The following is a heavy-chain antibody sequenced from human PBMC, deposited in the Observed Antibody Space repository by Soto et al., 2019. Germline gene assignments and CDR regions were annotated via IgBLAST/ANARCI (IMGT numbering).Heavy chain of an antibody. D-gene: IGHD3-10*01. J-gene: IGHJ6*02. CDR1: GGTFSSYA. V-gene: IGHV1-69*13. Sequence: ASVKVSCKASGGTFSSYAISWVRQAPGQGLEWMGGIIPIFGTANYAQKFQGRATITADESTSTAYMELSSLRSEDTAVYYCARADYYGSGSYSQHPNYYGMDVWGQGTTVTVSS. CDR2: IIPIFGTA. CDR3: ARADYYGSGSYSQHPNYYGMDV.